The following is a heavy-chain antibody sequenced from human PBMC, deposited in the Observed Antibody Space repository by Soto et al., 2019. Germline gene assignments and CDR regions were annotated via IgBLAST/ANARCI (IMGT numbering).Heavy chain of an antibody. CDR3: ARETYYDFWSGYYDHY. Sequence: SETLSLTCAVYGGSFSGYYWSWIRQPPGKGLEWIGEINHSGSTNYNPSLKSRVTISVDTSKNQFSLKLSSVTAADTAVYYCARETYYDFWSGYYDHYWGQGTLVTVSS. CDR2: INHSGST. CDR1: GGSFSGYY. J-gene: IGHJ4*02. D-gene: IGHD3-3*01. V-gene: IGHV4-34*01.